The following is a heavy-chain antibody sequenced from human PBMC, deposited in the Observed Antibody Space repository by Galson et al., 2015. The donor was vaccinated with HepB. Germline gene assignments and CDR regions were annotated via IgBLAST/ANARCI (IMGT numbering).Heavy chain of an antibody. J-gene: IGHJ4*02. CDR2: ISYDGSNK. D-gene: IGHD3-10*01. CDR3: ARDTIWFGEFGPLGY. CDR1: GFTFSSYA. V-gene: IGHV3-30*04. Sequence: SLRLSCAASGFTFSSYAMHWVRQAPGKGLEWVAVISYDGSNKYYADSVKGRFTISRDNSKNTLYLQMNSLRAEDTAVYYCARDTIWFGEFGPLGYWGQGTLVTVSS.